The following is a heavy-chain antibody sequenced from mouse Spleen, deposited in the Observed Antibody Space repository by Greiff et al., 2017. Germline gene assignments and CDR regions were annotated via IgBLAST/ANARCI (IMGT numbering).Heavy chain of an antibody. Sequence: VQLQQSGPELVKPGASVKISCKASGYAFSSSWMNWVKQRPGKGLEWIGRIYPGDGDTNYNGKFKGKATLTADKSSSTAYMQLSSLTSEDSAVYFCARWVYYGKDYAMDYWGQGTSVTVSS. CDR2: IYPGDGDT. CDR1: GYAFSSSW. J-gene: IGHJ4*01. CDR3: ARWVYYGKDYAMDY. D-gene: IGHD2-1*01. V-gene: IGHV1-82*01.